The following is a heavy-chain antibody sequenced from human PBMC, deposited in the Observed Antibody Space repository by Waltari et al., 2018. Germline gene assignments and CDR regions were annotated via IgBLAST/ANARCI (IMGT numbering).Heavy chain of an antibody. D-gene: IGHD3-10*01. CDR1: GVDFSNYD. V-gene: IGHV3-21*03. J-gene: IGHJ5*02. Sequence: EVRLAESGGGLVRPGGHLRLSRTASGVDFSNYDLNWVRPAPGTGLEWVSSIGGTHSNIFYADSVKGRFTVSRDNAKNSLYLQMDNLRAEDSGLYFCTRDLYGSGGDWFDPWGQGTLVTVSS. CDR2: IGGTHSNI. CDR3: TRDLYGSGGDWFDP.